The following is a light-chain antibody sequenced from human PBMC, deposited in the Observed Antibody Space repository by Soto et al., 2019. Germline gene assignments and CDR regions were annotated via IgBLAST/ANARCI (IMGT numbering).Light chain of an antibody. CDR3: LQDYIYPWT. V-gene: IGKV1-6*01. Sequence: IQMTQSPSSLSASVGDRVTITCRASQAIRNDLAWYQQKPGKAPKLLIYAASSLQSGVPSRFSGSGSGTDFTLTISSLQPEDFATYYCLQDYIYPWTFGQGTKVDIK. CDR2: AAS. CDR1: QAIRND. J-gene: IGKJ1*01.